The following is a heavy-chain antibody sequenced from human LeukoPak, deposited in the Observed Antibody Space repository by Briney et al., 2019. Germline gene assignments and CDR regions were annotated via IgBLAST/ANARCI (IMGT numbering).Heavy chain of an antibody. CDR2: IYHSGST. D-gene: IGHD6-19*01. CDR3: ARVLAVAGTSSSYYFDY. J-gene: IGHJ4*02. V-gene: IGHV4-38-2*02. Sequence: PSETLSLTCTVSGYSISSGYYWGWIRQPPGKGLEWIGSIYHSGSTYYNPSLKSRVTISVDTSKNQFSLKLSSVTAADTAVYYCARVLAVAGTSSSYYFDYWGQGTLVTVSS. CDR1: GYSISSGYY.